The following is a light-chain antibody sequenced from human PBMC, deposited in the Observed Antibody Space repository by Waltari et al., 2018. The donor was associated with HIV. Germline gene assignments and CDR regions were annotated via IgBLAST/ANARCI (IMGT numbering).Light chain of an antibody. CDR3: SSYTSSNTFVV. Sequence: QSALTQPPSVSGSPGQSVTISCTGTSSDVGNSNRVSCYQQPPGSAPKLMIYEVSNRPSGVPRRFSGSKSGNTASLTISGLQAEDEADYYCSSYTSSNTFVVFGGGTKLTVL. CDR2: EVS. V-gene: IGLV2-18*02. CDR1: SSDVGNSNR. J-gene: IGLJ2*01.